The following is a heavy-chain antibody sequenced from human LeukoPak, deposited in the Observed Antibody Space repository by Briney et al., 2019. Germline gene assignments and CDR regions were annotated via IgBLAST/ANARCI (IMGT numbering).Heavy chain of an antibody. V-gene: IGHV3-23*01. CDR1: GLTFYTYA. CDR3: STSPSFGSSWYQFNY. J-gene: IGHJ4*02. CDR2: ISGRDGRT. Sequence: PGGSLRLSCEVSGLTFYTYAMSWVRQAPGKGLKWVSAISGRDGRTYYSDSVKGRFTISRDNSQNTLYLQMKTLRAEDTAVYYCSTSPSFGSSWYQFNYWGQGALVIVSS. D-gene: IGHD6-13*01.